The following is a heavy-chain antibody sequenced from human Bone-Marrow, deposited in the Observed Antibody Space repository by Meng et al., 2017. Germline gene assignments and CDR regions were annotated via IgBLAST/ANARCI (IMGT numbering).Heavy chain of an antibody. J-gene: IGHJ4*02. CDR2: ISGSGGST. CDR1: GFNFSNYA. D-gene: IGHD1-26*01. Sequence: GESLKISCAVSGFNFSNYAMIWVRRAPGKGLEWVSAISGSGGSTYYADSVKGRFTISRDNSKNTLYLQMNSLRAEDTAVYYCAKDSGSHDYWGQGTLVTVSS. CDR3: AKDSGSHDY. V-gene: IGHV3-23*01.